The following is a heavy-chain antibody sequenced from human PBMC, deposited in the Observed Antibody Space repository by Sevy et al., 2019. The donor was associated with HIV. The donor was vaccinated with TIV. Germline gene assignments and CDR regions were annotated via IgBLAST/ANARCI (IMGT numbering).Heavy chain of an antibody. CDR3: AKVGNIVVIPAAIYYYYALDV. J-gene: IGHJ6*02. V-gene: IGHV3-23*01. D-gene: IGHD2-2*01. Sequence: GGSLRLSCETSGFTFSNYAMSWVRHAPGKGLEWVSAITGGGGSAYYADSVKGRLTISSDNSKNTLYLQMNSLRVEDTAIYYCAKVGNIVVIPAAIYYYYALDVWGQGTPVTVSS. CDR2: ITGGGGSA. CDR1: GFTFSNYA.